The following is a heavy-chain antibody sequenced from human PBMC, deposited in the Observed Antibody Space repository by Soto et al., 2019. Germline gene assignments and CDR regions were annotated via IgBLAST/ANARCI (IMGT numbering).Heavy chain of an antibody. Sequence: EVQLVESGGGLVKPGGSLRLSCAASRFTFSTYTMNWVRQAPGKGLEWVSSLTSRSTDIYYADSVKGRFTISRDNTKNSLYLQLNSLRAEDTAIYYCAIGSEHWMWNFDLWGRGTLVTVSS. V-gene: IGHV3-21*06. D-gene: IGHD3-3*02. CDR1: RFTFSTYT. J-gene: IGHJ2*01. CDR3: AIGSEHWMWNFDL. CDR2: LTSRSTDI.